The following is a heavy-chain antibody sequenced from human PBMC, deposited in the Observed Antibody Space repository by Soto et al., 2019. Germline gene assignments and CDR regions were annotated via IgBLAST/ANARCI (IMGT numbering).Heavy chain of an antibody. Sequence: PSETLSLTCTVSGGSISSSSYYWGWIRQPPGKGLEWIGSIYYSGSTYYNPSLKSRVTISVDTSKNQFSLKLSSVTAADTAVYYCARPRLARYYFDYWGQGTLVTVSS. CDR3: ARPRLARYYFDY. J-gene: IGHJ4*02. V-gene: IGHV4-39*01. CDR2: IYYSGST. CDR1: GGSISSSSYY. D-gene: IGHD6-19*01.